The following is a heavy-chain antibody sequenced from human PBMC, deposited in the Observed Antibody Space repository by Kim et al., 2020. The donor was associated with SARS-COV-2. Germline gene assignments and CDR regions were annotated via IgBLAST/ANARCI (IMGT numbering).Heavy chain of an antibody. Sequence: SETLSLTCTVSGGSISSSSYYWGWLRQPPGKGLEWIGSIYYSGSTYYNPSLKSRVTITVDTSKNQLSLKLSSVTAADTVVYYCARQGRVGTIIAVAGSSDYWDQGTLVTVSS. D-gene: IGHD6-19*01. CDR3: ARQGRVGTIIAVAGSSDY. CDR2: IYYSGST. V-gene: IGHV4-39*01. J-gene: IGHJ4*02. CDR1: GGSISSSSYY.